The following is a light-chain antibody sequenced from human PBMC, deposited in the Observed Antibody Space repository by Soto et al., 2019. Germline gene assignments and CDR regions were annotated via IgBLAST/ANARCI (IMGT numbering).Light chain of an antibody. CDR2: EVS. V-gene: IGLV2-14*01. CDR1: SSDVGGYNY. Sequence: QSVLTQPASVSGSPGQSITISCTGTSSDVGGYNYVSWYQQHPGKAPKLMIYEVSNRPSGVSNRFSGSKSGNTASLTISGLQAEDEADYYCSSYTSSSTLYVVFGGVTKLTVL. CDR3: SSYTSSSTLYVV. J-gene: IGLJ2*01.